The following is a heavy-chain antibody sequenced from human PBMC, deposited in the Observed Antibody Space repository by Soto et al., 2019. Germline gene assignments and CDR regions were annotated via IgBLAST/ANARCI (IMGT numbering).Heavy chain of an antibody. J-gene: IGHJ4*02. CDR1: GYTFTSYG. CDR2: ISAYNGNT. Sequence: GASVKVSCKASGYTFTSYGISWVRQAPGQGLEWMGWISAYNGNTNYAQKLQGRVTMTTDTSTSTAYMELRSLRSDDTAVYYCARAPDYDSSGYYDYWGQGTLVTVSS. D-gene: IGHD3-22*01. V-gene: IGHV1-18*01. CDR3: ARAPDYDSSGYYDY.